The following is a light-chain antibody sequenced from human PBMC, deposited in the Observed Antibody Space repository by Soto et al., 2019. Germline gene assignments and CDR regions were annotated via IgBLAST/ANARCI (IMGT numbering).Light chain of an antibody. CDR3: QQTYSMPLT. V-gene: IGKV1-39*01. CDR1: QSIGSY. Sequence: DIQMTQSPSSLSASVGDRVTITCRASQSIGSYINRYQQKPGKAPNLLIYAASSMQSGVASTFSGSGSGMNFTLTISCLQPEDFATYSCQQTYSMPLTFGQGAELDIK. CDR2: AAS. J-gene: IGKJ2*01.